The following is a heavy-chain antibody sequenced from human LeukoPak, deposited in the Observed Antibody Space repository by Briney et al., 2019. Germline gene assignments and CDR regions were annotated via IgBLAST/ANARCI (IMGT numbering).Heavy chain of an antibody. CDR2: MFYSGST. Sequence: SETLSLTCTVSGGFISSSSYYWGWIRQPPGKGLEWIGSMFYSGSTYYNPSLKSRVTISLDTPKNQFSLKLSSVTAADTAIYYCAGSLDSSYWYVPPSWGYWGQGALVTVSS. J-gene: IGHJ4*02. V-gene: IGHV4-39*01. CDR1: GGFISSSSYY. CDR3: AGSLDSSYWYVPPSWGY. D-gene: IGHD3-22*01.